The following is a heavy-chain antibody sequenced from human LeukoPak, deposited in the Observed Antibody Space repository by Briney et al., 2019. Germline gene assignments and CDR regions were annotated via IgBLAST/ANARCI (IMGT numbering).Heavy chain of an antibody. V-gene: IGHV4-59*01. Sequence: SETLSLTCTVSGGSISNYYWSWIRQPPGKGLEWIGYIYYSGSTNYNPSLRSRVAISVDTSKNQFSLKLSSVTAADTAVYYCASSHGSGSYYNLNDYWGQGTLVTVSS. CDR1: GGSISNYY. D-gene: IGHD3-10*01. CDR2: IYYSGST. CDR3: ASSHGSGSYYNLNDY. J-gene: IGHJ4*02.